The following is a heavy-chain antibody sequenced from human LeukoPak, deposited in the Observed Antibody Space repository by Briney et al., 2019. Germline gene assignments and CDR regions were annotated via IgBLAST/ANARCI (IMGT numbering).Heavy chain of an antibody. CDR2: INPNSGGT. CDR1: GYTFTGYY. V-gene: IGHV1-2*02. Sequence: ASVKVSCKASGYTFTGYYMHWVRQAPGQGLEWMGWINPNSGGTNYAQKFQGGVTMTRDTSISTAYMELSRLRSDDSAVYYCARFGLGKHIEVAGIPFDIWGQGTMVTVSS. J-gene: IGHJ3*02. D-gene: IGHD6-19*01. CDR3: ARFGLGKHIEVAGIPFDI.